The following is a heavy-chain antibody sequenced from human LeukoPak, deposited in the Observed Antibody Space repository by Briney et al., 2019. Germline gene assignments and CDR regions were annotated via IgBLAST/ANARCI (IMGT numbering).Heavy chain of an antibody. V-gene: IGHV3-21*01. CDR1: GFTFSSYS. CDR3: ARDGPGIAASFDY. J-gene: IGHJ4*02. D-gene: IGHD6-13*01. Sequence: GGSLRLSCAASGFTFSSYSMNWVRQAPGKGLEWVSSISSSSSYIYYADSVKGRFTISRDNAKNSLYLQMNSLRAEDTAVYYCARDGPGIAASFDYWGQGTLVTVSS. CDR2: ISSSSSYI.